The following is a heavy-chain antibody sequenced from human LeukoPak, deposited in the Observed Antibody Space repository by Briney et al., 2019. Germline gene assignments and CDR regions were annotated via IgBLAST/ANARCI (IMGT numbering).Heavy chain of an antibody. CDR1: GGSFSGYY. V-gene: IGHV4-34*01. Sequence: SETLSLTCAVYGGSFSGYYWSWIRQPPGKGLEWIGEINHSGSTNYNPSLKSRVTISVDTSKNQFSLKLSSVTAAGTAVYYCARDESRGYCTVFDYWGQGTLVTVSS. J-gene: IGHJ4*02. CDR2: INHSGST. D-gene: IGHD2-8*02. CDR3: ARDESRGYCTVFDY.